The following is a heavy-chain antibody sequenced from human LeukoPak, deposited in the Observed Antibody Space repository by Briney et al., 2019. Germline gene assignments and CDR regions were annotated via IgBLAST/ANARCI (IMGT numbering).Heavy chain of an antibody. CDR1: GYTFTSYG. CDR3: ARSYCSGGSCYPYFDY. Sequence: ASVKVSCKASGYTFTSYGISWVRQAPGQGLEWMGWISAYNGNTNYAQKLQGRVTMTTDTSTSTAYVELRSLRPVDTAVYYCARSYCSGGSCYPYFDYWGQGTLVTVSS. CDR2: ISAYNGNT. J-gene: IGHJ4*02. V-gene: IGHV1-18*01. D-gene: IGHD2-15*01.